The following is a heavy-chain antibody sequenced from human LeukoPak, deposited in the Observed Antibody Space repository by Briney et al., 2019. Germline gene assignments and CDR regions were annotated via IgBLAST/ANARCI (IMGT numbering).Heavy chain of an antibody. CDR1: GYTFTSYY. V-gene: IGHV1-46*01. J-gene: IGHJ4*02. CDR3: SRASTIAAPGAIPNDF. CDR2: INPSGGST. D-gene: IGHD6-13*01. Sequence: ASVKVSCKASGYTFTSYYMHWVRQAPGQGLEWMGIINPSGGSTSYAQKFQGRVTMTRDTSTSTVYMELSSLRSEDTAVYFCSRASTIAAPGAIPNDFWGQGTLVTVSS.